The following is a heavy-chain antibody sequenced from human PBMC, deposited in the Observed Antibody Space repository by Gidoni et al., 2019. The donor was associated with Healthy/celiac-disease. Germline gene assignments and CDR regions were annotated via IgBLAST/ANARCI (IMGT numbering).Heavy chain of an antibody. V-gene: IGHV1-69*01. D-gene: IGHD2-15*01. J-gene: IGHJ6*02. CDR1: GGTFSSYA. CDR3: ARASEYCSGGSCYSEGTGGMDV. CDR2: IIPIFGTA. Sequence: QVQLVQSGAEVKKPGSSVKVSCKASGGTFSSYAISWVRQAPGQGLEWLGGIIPIFGTANYAQKFQGRVTMTADESTSTAYMELSSLRSEDTAVYYCARASEYCSGGSCYSEGTGGMDVWGQGTTVTVSS.